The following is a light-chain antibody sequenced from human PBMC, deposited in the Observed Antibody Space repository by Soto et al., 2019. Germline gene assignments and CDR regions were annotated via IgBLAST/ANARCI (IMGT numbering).Light chain of an antibody. CDR3: RHRRSWPGA. Sequence: EVVLTQSPDTLSLSPGERATLSCRASPSVSIFLAWYQQKPGQAPRLLTYDASNRATGIPARFSGSGSGTDFPLTISSLELKVFAVYYCRHRRSWPGAFGKGTKVDIK. J-gene: IGKJ3*01. CDR2: DAS. CDR1: PSVSIF. V-gene: IGKV3-11*01.